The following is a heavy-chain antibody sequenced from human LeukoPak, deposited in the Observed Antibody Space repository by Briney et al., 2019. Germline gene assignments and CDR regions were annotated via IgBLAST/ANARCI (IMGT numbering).Heavy chain of an antibody. J-gene: IGHJ4*02. D-gene: IGHD4-17*01. V-gene: IGHV3-74*01. CDR2: INSDGSST. CDR3: ARTSRDHYGDYVPFDY. CDR1: GFTFSSYW. Sequence: GGSLRLSCAASGFTFSSYWMHWVRQAPGKGLVWVSRINSDGSSTSYADSVKGRFTISRDNAKNTLYLQMNSLRAEDTAVYYCARTSRDHYGDYVPFDYWSQGTLVTVSS.